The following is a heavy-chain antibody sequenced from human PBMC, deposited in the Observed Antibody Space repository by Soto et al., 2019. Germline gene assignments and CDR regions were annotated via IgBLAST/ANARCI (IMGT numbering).Heavy chain of an antibody. V-gene: IGHV4-39*01. CDR1: GGSIYRSGYY. D-gene: IGHD2-15*01. CDR2: IDYNGVT. Sequence: PSETLSLTCIVSGGSIYRSGYYWGWIRQPPGRGLEWIGNIDYNGVTYSNPSLKSRVTISRDTSKNQFSLKLTSVTAADTALYYCGKVLVDATGHTDSDSWGPGTLVTVSS. J-gene: IGHJ4*02. CDR3: GKVLVDATGHTDSDS.